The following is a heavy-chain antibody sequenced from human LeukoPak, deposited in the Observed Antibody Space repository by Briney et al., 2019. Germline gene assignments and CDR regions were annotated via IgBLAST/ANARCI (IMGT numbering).Heavy chain of an antibody. CDR2: MNPNSGNT. D-gene: IGHD2-15*01. CDR1: GYTFTSYD. Sequence: ASVKVSCKPSGYTFTSYDINWLRQATAHRLEWMGLMNPNSGNTGYAQKFQGRVTMTRNNSISTAYMELSSLRSEDTAVYYCARAYSGGSGWAYYYYYMDVWGKGTTVTVPS. J-gene: IGHJ6*03. V-gene: IGHV1-8*01. CDR3: ARAYSGGSGWAYYYYYMDV.